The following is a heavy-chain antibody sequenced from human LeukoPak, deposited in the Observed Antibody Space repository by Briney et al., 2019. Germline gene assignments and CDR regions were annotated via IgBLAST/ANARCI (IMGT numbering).Heavy chain of an antibody. D-gene: IGHD6-13*01. Sequence: ASVKVSCKASGYTFTGYCMHWVRQAPGQGLEWMGWINPNSGGTKYAQKFQGRVTMTRDTSISTAYMELSRLRSDDTAVYYCARDSSGIAAAGTSLVTWGQGTLVTVSS. J-gene: IGHJ5*02. V-gene: IGHV1-2*02. CDR3: ARDSSGIAAAGTSLVT. CDR2: INPNSGGT. CDR1: GYTFTGYC.